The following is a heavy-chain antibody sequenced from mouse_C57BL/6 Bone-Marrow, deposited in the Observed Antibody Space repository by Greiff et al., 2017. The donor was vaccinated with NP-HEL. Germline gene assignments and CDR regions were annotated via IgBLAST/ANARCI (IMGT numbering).Heavy chain of an antibody. V-gene: IGHV1-74*01. CDR3: AFITTVVANYAMDY. Sequence: VQLQQPGAELVKPGASVKVSCKASGYTFTSYWMHWVKQRPGQGLEWIGRIHPSDSDTNTNQKFKGKATLTVDKSSSTAYMQLSSLTSEDSAVYYCAFITTVVANYAMDYWGHGTSVTVSS. J-gene: IGHJ4*01. D-gene: IGHD1-1*01. CDR2: IHPSDSDT. CDR1: GYTFTSYW.